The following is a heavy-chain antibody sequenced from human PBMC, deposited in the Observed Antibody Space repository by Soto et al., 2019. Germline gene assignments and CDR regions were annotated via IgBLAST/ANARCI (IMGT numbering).Heavy chain of an antibody. CDR3: ARNEGDSSSWYSGYYYGMDV. CDR2: ISSSSSTI. CDR1: GLTFSSYS. J-gene: IGHJ6*02. V-gene: IGHV3-48*02. Sequence: PGGSLRLSCAASGLTFSSYSMNWVRQAPGKGLEWVSYISSSSSTIYYADSVKGRFTISRDNAKNSLYLQMNSLRDEDTAVYYCARNEGDSSSWYSGYYYGMDVWGQGTTVTV. D-gene: IGHD6-13*01.